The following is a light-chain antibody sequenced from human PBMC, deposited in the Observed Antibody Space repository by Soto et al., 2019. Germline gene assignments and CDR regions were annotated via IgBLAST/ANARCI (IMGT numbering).Light chain of an antibody. CDR1: QSITNY. J-gene: IGKJ2*01. V-gene: IGKV1-39*01. CDR2: AAS. CDR3: QQSDSYPYT. Sequence: DIQMTQSPSSLSLSVGDRVTITCRASQSITNYLNWYQQKPGKAPKLLVYAASSLQSGVPSRFSVNGSGTDFTLTISSLQPEDFASYYCQQSDSYPYTFGQGTKLGIK.